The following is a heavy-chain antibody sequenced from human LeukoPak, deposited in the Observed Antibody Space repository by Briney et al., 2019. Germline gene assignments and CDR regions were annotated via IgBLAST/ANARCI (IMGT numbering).Heavy chain of an antibody. D-gene: IGHD2-21*02. Sequence: SSETLSLTCAVYGGSFSGYYWSWIRQPPGKGLEWIGEINHSGSTNYNPSLKSRVTISVDTSKNQFSLKLTSVTAADTAVYYCARANVVTASDYWGQGTLVTVAS. CDR2: INHSGST. CDR3: ARANVVTASDY. CDR1: GGSFSGYY. J-gene: IGHJ4*02. V-gene: IGHV4-34*01.